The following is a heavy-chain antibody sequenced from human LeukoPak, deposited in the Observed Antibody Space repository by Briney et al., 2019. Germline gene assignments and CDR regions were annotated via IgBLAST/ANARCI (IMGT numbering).Heavy chain of an antibody. V-gene: IGHV6-1*01. CDR1: GDSVSSNSAA. Sequence: SQTLSLTCAISGDSVSSNSAAWNWIRQSASRGLEWLGRTYYRSKWYNDYAVSVQSRITINPDTSKNQFSLQLNSVTPEDTAVYYCVRDFWIAPHNPFDYWGQGTLVTVSS. J-gene: IGHJ4*02. CDR3: VRDFWIAPHNPFDY. CDR2: TYYRSKWYN. D-gene: IGHD3-3*01.